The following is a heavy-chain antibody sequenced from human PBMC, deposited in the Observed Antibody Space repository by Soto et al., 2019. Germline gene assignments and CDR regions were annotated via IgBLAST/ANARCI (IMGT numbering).Heavy chain of an antibody. CDR3: AKGIYCSSTSCRIYYYYGMDV. Sequence: VAVIWYDGSNKYYADSVKGRFTISRDNSKNTLYLQMNSLRAEDTAVYYCAKGIYCSSTSCRIYYYYGMDVWGQGTTVTVSS. CDR2: IWYDGSNK. J-gene: IGHJ6*02. D-gene: IGHD2-2*01. V-gene: IGHV3-33*06.